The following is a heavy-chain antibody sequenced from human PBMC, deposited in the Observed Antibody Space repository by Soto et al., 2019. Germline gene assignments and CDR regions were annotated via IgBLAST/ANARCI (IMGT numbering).Heavy chain of an antibody. CDR1: GFTFSNAW. V-gene: IGHV3-15*01. D-gene: IGHD2-2*01. Sequence: GGSLRLSCAASGFTFSNAWMSWVRQAPGKGLEWVGRIKSKTDGGTTDYAAPVKGRFTISKDDSKNTLYLQMNSLKTEDTAGYYCTTAPRYCSSTSCYEYYYYYMDVWGKGTTVTVSS. J-gene: IGHJ6*03. CDR2: IKSKTDGGTT. CDR3: TTAPRYCSSTSCYEYYYYYMDV.